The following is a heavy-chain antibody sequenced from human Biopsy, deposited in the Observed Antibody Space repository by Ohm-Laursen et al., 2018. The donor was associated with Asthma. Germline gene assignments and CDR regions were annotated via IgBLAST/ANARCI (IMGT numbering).Heavy chain of an antibody. J-gene: IGHJ5*02. D-gene: IGHD3-9*01. V-gene: IGHV3-23*01. CDR2: ISGSGGST. Sequence: SLRLSCAASGFTFSSYGMYWVRQAPGKGLEWVSAISGSGGSTYYADSAKGRFTISRDNSKNTLYLQMNSLRAEDTAVYYCAKAERYFVWYWFDPWGQGTLVTVSS. CDR3: AKAERYFVWYWFDP. CDR1: GFTFSSYG.